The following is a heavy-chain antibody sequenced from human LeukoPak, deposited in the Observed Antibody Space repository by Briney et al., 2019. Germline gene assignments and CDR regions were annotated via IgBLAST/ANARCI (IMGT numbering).Heavy chain of an antibody. D-gene: IGHD6-19*01. Sequence: GGSLRLSCAASGITFSSYGMSWVRQAPGKGLEWVSSISSTGGTTYYADAVKGRFTISRGNSKNTLYLPMTSLRGEVTAVYYCAKSRGVAGFDYWGQGTLVTVSS. V-gene: IGHV3-23*01. J-gene: IGHJ4*02. CDR2: ISSTGGTT. CDR3: AKSRGVAGFDY. CDR1: GITFSSYG.